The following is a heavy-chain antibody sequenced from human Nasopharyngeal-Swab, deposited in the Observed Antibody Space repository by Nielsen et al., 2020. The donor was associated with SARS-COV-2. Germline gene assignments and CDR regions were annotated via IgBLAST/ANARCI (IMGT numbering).Heavy chain of an antibody. Sequence: ASVKVSCKASGYTFTSYAMNWVRQAPGQGLEWMGRINPYSGGTNYAQKFQGRVTMTRDTSISTAYMELSRLRSDDTAVYYCARDYCGGDCFPDSWGQGTLVTVSS. D-gene: IGHD2-21*02. V-gene: IGHV1-2*06. J-gene: IGHJ4*02. CDR2: INPYSGGT. CDR3: ARDYCGGDCFPDS. CDR1: GYTFTSYA.